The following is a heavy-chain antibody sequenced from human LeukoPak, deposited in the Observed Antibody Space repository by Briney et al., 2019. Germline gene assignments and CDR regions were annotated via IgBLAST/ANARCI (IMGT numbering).Heavy chain of an antibody. J-gene: IGHJ4*02. CDR2: TNTDGGII. D-gene: IGHD3-10*01. Sequence: GGSLRLSCAASGFTFSSYWMHWVRQAPGKGLVWVSRTNTDGGIISYADSVKGRFTISRDIAKNTLYLQMNSLRAEDTAVYYCAREIARGDAYWGRGTLVTVSS. V-gene: IGHV3-74*01. CDR1: GFTFSSYW. CDR3: AREIARGDAY.